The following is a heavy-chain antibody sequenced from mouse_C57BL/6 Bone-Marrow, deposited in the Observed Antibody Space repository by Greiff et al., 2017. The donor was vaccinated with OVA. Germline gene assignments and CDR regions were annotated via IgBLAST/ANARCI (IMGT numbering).Heavy chain of an antibody. Sequence: EVKLMESGGDLVKPGGSLKLSCAASGFTFSSYGMSWVRQTPDKRLEWVATISSGGSYTYYPDSVKGRFTLSRDNAKNTLYLQMSSLKSEDTAMYYCARHEEAYWGQGTLVTVSA. CDR2: ISSGGSYT. CDR1: GFTFSSYG. V-gene: IGHV5-6*01. J-gene: IGHJ3*01. CDR3: ARHEEAY.